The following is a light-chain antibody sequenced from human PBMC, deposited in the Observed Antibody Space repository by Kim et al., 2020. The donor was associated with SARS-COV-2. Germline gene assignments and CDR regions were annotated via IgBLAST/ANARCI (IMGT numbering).Light chain of an antibody. CDR3: QQTYSTPYT. CDR1: QSISNY. J-gene: IGKJ2*01. Sequence: DIQMTQSPSSLSASVGDRVTITCRASQSISNYLNWYQQKPGKAPKVLIFAASSFQSGVPSRFSGSGSGTDFTLTIRSLQPEDFATYYCQQTYSTPYTFGQGTKLEIK. V-gene: IGKV1-39*01. CDR2: AAS.